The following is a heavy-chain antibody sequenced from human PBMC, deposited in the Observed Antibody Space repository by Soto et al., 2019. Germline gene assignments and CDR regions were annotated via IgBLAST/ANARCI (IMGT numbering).Heavy chain of an antibody. J-gene: IGHJ4*02. Sequence: EVQLLESGGGLAQSGEALRLSCVASAASGFIFSSYAMSWVRQAPGKGLEWVSSISGSGGTTYAADSVKGRFTMSRDNSMKTVYLQMHSLRAEDTAVYYCAKLDRSRLGELSLAPFENWGQGTLVTVSS. V-gene: IGHV3-23*01. CDR2: ISGSGGTT. CDR1: GFIFSSYA. CDR3: AKLDRSRLGELSLAPFEN. D-gene: IGHD3-16*02.